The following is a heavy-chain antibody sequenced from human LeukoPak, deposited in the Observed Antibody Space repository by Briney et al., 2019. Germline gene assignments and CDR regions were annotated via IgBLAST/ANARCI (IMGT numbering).Heavy chain of an antibody. Sequence: SETLSLTCAVYGGPFSGYYWSWIRQPPGKGLEWIGEINHSGSTNYNPSLKSRVTISVDTSKNQFSLKLSSVTAADTAVYYCARAPRVRVVPAARQGRWFDLWGQGTLVTVSS. CDR2: INHSGST. CDR1: GGPFSGYY. D-gene: IGHD2-2*01. CDR3: ARAPRVRVVPAARQGRWFDL. J-gene: IGHJ5*02. V-gene: IGHV4-34*01.